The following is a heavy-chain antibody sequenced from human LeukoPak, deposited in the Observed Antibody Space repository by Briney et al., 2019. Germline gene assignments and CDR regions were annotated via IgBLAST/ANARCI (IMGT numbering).Heavy chain of an antibody. D-gene: IGHD1-26*01. Sequence: PSETLSLTCAVSGGSISSYYWSWIRQPPGKGLEWIGYIFYSGSTNYNPSLKSRVTISVDTSKNQFSLKLSSVTAADTAVYYCARRGSRGDYWGQGTLVTVSS. CDR3: ARRGSRGDY. CDR1: GGSISSYY. V-gene: IGHV4-59*08. CDR2: IFYSGST. J-gene: IGHJ4*02.